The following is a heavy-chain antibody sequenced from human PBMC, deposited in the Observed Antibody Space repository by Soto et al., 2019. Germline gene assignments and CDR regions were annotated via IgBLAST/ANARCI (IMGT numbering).Heavy chain of an antibody. V-gene: IGHV1-18*01. CDR2: ISSYNGDT. CDR3: AREGVATYFYSGMDV. J-gene: IGHJ6*02. D-gene: IGHD5-12*01. Sequence: QVQLVQSGAEVKKPGASVKVSCKASGYTFTISGISWVRQAPGQGPEWMGWISSYNGDTNYAQTFQGRVTMTTDTSTSTAYMELRSLRSDDTAVYYCAREGVATYFYSGMDVWGQGTPVTVSS. CDR1: GYTFTISG.